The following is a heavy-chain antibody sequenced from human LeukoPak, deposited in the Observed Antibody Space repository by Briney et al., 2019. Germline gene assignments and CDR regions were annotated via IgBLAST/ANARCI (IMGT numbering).Heavy chain of an antibody. CDR2: IYSGGGT. V-gene: IGHV4-39*01. CDR1: GGSIGRSSYY. J-gene: IGHJ4*02. Sequence: SETLSLTCSVSGGSIGRSSYYWGWTRQPPGKGLEWIGSIYSGGGTYYNPSLKSRVTISVDTSRNQFSLKLGSVTAADTAVYYCARHGSIATGAFTYWGQGTLVTVSS. CDR3: ARHGSIATGAFTY. D-gene: IGHD6-13*01.